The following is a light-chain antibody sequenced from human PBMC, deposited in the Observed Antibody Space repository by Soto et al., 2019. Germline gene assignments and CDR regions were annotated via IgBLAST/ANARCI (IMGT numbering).Light chain of an antibody. CDR1: QSISSY. CDR3: QQSYSSLT. J-gene: IGKJ4*01. V-gene: IGKV1-39*01. Sequence: DIQMTQSPSSLSASVGDRVSMTCRASQSISSYLNWYQQKPGKAPKILIYGASSLQSEVPSRFSGSGSGTEFTLTISSLQPEDFATYYCQQSYSSLTFGGGTKVEIK. CDR2: GAS.